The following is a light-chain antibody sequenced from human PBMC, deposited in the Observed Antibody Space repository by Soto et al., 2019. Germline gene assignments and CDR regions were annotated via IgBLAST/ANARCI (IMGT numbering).Light chain of an antibody. CDR2: EVS. Sequence: QSALTQPASVSGSPGQSITISCSGTSSDVGAYDFVSWYQQHPGKAPKLMIFEVSHRPSGVSHRFSGSKSGNMASLTISGLQAEDEADYYCSAYTTSSALLVYGGGTKLTVL. CDR3: SAYTTSSALLV. J-gene: IGLJ2*01. CDR1: SSDVGAYDF. V-gene: IGLV2-14*01.